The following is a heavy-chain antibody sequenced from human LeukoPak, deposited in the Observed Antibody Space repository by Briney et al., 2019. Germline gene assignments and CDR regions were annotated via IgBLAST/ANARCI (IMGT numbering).Heavy chain of an antibody. CDR3: GRGGNGIDI. V-gene: IGHV3-74*01. CDR1: GFTFSSYG. J-gene: IGHJ3*02. Sequence: PGGSLRLSCAASGFTFSSYGMHWVRQAPGKGLEWVSRINSDESNTNSYADSVKGRFIISRDNAKNTLYLQMNSLRAEDTAVYFCGRGGNGIDIWGQGTTVIVSS. D-gene: IGHD2-8*01. CDR2: INSDESNT.